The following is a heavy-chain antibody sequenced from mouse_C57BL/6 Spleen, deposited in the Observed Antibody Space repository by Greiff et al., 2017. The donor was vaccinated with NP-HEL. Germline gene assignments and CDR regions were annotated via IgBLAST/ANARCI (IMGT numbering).Heavy chain of an antibody. CDR2: INPNYGTT. J-gene: IGHJ2*01. V-gene: IGHV1-39*01. D-gene: IGHD2-3*01. Sequence: QLQESGPELVKSGEEGKRAGGVSGYSFTDYNMNWVKQSNGKSLEWIGVINPNYGTTSYNQKFKGKATLTVDQSSSTAYMQLNSLTSEDSAVYYCAGFGYDFDYWGQGTTLTVSS. CDR3: AGFGYDFDY. CDR1: GYSFTDYN.